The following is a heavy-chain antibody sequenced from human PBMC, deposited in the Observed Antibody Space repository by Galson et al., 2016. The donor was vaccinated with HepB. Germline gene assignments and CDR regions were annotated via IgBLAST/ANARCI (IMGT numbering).Heavy chain of an antibody. CDR1: GGSVSRFY. CDR2: ISNTGSP. V-gene: IGHV4-59*02. J-gene: IGHJ6*02. Sequence: ETLSLTCAVAGGSVSRFYWGWIRQPPGKRLEWIGLISNTGSPNYNPPLKRRVTMSVDPSKNQFSLRLTSVTAADTAVYYCARLVDSGNNYARYKVLDVWGQGTTVTVSS. CDR3: ARLVDSGNNYARYKVLDV. D-gene: IGHD5-24*01.